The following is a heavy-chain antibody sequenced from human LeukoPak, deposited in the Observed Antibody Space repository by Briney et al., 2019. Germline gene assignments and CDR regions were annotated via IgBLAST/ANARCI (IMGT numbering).Heavy chain of an antibody. CDR1: GGSISRYY. V-gene: IGHV4-59*08. D-gene: IGHD4-23*01. CDR2: FSYPGSS. Sequence: PSETLSLTCTVSGGSISRYYWRWIRQPPGKGLEWIGDFSYPGSSNYNPSLKSRVTLSVDTSKNQFSLNLSSVTAADTAVYYCATLTTAVTPSYFDYWGQGALVTVSS. J-gene: IGHJ4*02. CDR3: ATLTTAVTPSYFDY.